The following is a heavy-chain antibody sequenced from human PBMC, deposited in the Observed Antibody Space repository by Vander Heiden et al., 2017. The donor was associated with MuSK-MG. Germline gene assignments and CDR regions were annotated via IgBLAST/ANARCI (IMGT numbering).Heavy chain of an antibody. J-gene: IGHJ4*02. CDR3: ARHVRRQQLAQDY. V-gene: IGHV4-39*01. CDR2: IYYSGST. D-gene: IGHD6-13*01. Sequence: QLQLQESGPGLVKPSETLSLTCTVSGRSISSSSYYWGWIPQPPGKGLEWIGSIYYSGSTYYNPSLKSRVTISVDTSKNQFSLKLSSVTAADTAVYYCARHVRRQQLAQDYWGQGTLVTVSS. CDR1: GRSISSSSYY.